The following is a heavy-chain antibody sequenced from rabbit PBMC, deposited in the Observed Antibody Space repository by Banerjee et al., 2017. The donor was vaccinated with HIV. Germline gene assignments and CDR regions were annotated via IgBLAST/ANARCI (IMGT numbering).Heavy chain of an antibody. J-gene: IGHJ2*01. Sequence: QSLEESGGDLVKPGASLTLTCTASGFSFISSGYMCWVRQAPGKGLEWIGHINTGSGSTYYASWAKGRVTISKTSSTTVTLQMTSLTAADTATYFCARGSGYVTYDTWGPGTLVTVS. V-gene: IGHV1S40*01. D-gene: IGHD6-1*01. CDR2: INTGSGST. CDR1: GFSFISSGY. CDR3: ARGSGYVTYDT.